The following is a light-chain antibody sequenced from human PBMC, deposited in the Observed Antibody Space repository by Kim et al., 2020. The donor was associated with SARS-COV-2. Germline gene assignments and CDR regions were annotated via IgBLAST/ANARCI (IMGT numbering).Light chain of an antibody. V-gene: IGKV3-20*01. Sequence: EIVLTQSPATLSLSPGQRVTLSCRASQSVSSSYLAWFQQKPGQAPRLVIYGASSRATGIPDRFSGSGSGTDFTLTISRLEPEDFAMYYCQQYGSSPRTFGQGTELEI. J-gene: IGKJ2*01. CDR3: QQYGSSPRT. CDR2: GAS. CDR1: QSVSSSY.